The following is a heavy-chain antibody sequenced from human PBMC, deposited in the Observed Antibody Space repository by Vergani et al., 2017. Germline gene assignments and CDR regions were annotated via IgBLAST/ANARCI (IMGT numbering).Heavy chain of an antibody. CDR2: IYYSGST. V-gene: IGHV4-59*01. J-gene: IGHJ6*03. Sequence: QVQLQESGPGLVKPSETLSLTCTVSGSSISSYYWSWIRQPPGKGLEWIGYIYYSGSTNYNPSLKSRVTISVDTSKNQFSLKLSSVTAADTAVYYCARTTGYSSGWANYYYYYYMDVWGKGTTVTVSS. D-gene: IGHD6-19*01. CDR3: ARTTGYSSGWANYYYYYYMDV. CDR1: GSSISSYY.